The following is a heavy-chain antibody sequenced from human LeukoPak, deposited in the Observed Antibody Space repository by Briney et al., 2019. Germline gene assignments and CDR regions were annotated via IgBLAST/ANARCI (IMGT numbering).Heavy chain of an antibody. Sequence: PSETLSLTCSVSGGSISSHYWSWIRQPPGKGLEWIGDIYYTGSTNYNPSLKSRVTISVDTSKNQFSLKLSSVTAADTAVYYCARTSWLQSSYYFEYWGQGTLVTVSS. CDR2: IYYTGST. V-gene: IGHV4-59*08. CDR1: GGSISSHY. D-gene: IGHD5-24*01. J-gene: IGHJ4*02. CDR3: ARTSWLQSSYYFEY.